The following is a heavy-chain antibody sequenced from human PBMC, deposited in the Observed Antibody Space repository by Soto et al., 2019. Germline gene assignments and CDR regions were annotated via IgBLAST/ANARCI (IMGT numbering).Heavy chain of an antibody. Sequence: EVQLVESGGGLVQPGGSLRLSCAASGFTVSSNYMSWVRQAPGKGLEWVSVIYSGGSTYYADSVKGRFTISGDNSKNTLYLQMNSLRAEDTAVYYCALGYGGNLVAAFDIWGQGTMVTVSS. V-gene: IGHV3-66*01. CDR2: IYSGGST. D-gene: IGHD2-15*01. CDR1: GFTVSSNY. J-gene: IGHJ3*02. CDR3: ALGYGGNLVAAFDI.